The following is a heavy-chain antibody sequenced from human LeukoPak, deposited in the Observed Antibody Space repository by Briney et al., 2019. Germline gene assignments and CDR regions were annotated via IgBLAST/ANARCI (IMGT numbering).Heavy chain of an antibody. CDR3: ARQYSSGWYYFDY. Sequence: SETLSLTCAVYGGSFSGYYWSWIRQPPGKGLEWIGSIYYSGSTYYNPSLKSRVTISVDTSKNQFSLKLSSVTAADTAVYYCARQYSSGWYYFDYWGQGTLVTVSS. CDR1: GGSFSGYY. CDR2: IYYSGST. V-gene: IGHV4-34*01. D-gene: IGHD6-19*01. J-gene: IGHJ4*02.